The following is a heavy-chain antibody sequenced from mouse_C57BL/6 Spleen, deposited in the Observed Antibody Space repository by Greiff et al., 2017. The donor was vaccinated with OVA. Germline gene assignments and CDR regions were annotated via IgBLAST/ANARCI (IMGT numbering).Heavy chain of an antibody. CDR2: ISYSGST. CDR1: GYSITSGYD. Sequence: DVMLVESGPGMVKPSQSLSLTCTVTGYSITSGYDWHWIRHFPGNKLEWMGYISYSGSTNYNPSLKSRISITHDTSKNHFFLKLNSVTTEDTATYYCARRHYYGSSYFDYWGQGTTLTVSS. D-gene: IGHD1-1*01. CDR3: ARRHYYGSSYFDY. V-gene: IGHV3-1*01. J-gene: IGHJ2*01.